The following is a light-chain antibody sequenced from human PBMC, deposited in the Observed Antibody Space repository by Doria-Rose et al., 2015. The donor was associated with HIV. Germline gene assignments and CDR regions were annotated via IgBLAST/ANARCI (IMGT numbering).Light chain of an antibody. Sequence: TQSPGTLSLSPGERATLSCRASQSFSSTYLAWYQQTPGQAPSLLIYDGSTRATGIPDRFSASGSGTDFTLTINRLEPEDVALYYCRRYGTSWTFSQGTKVEI. CDR1: QSFSSTY. J-gene: IGKJ1*01. V-gene: IGKV3-20*01. CDR3: RRYGTSWT. CDR2: DGS.